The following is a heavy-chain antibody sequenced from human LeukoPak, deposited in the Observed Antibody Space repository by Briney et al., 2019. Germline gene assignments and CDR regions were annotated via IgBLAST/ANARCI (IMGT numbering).Heavy chain of an antibody. D-gene: IGHD3-22*01. CDR3: ARDLNYYDSSGYYYRYFDY. CDR1: GYTFTNYY. V-gene: IGHV1-46*01. CDR2: INPSGGST. Sequence: ASVKVSCKASGYTFTNYYMHWVRQAPGQGLECMGIINPSGGSTSYAQKFQGRVTMTRDTSTSTVYMELSSLRSEDTAVYYCARDLNYYDSSGYYYRYFDYWGQGTLVTVSS. J-gene: IGHJ4*02.